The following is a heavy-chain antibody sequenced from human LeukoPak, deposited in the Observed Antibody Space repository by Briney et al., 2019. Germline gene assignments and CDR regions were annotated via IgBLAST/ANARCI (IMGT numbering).Heavy chain of an antibody. J-gene: IGHJ4*02. CDR1: GXXXXSYX. D-gene: IGHD4-17*01. Sequence: VXVSCKASGXXXXSYXXSWVXXAXGQGLXXMGGIIPIFGTANYAQKFQGRVTITADESTSTAYMELSSLRSEDTAVYYCALEGYGDYYFDYWGQGTLVTVSS. V-gene: IGHV1-69*13. CDR3: ALEGYGDYYFDY. CDR2: IIPIFGTA.